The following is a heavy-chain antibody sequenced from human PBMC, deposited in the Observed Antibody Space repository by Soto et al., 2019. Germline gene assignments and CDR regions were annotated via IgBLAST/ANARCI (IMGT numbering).Heavy chain of an antibody. J-gene: IGHJ3*02. D-gene: IGHD2-15*01. V-gene: IGHV4-31*03. CDR1: GGSISSGGYY. Sequence: SETLSLTCTVSGGSISSGGYYWSWIRQHPGKGLEWIGYIYYSGSTYYNPSLKSRVTISVDTSKNQFSLKLSSVTAADTAVYYCARGVVVVVAATDDAFDIWGQGTMVTVSS. CDR3: ARGVVVVVAATDDAFDI. CDR2: IYYSGST.